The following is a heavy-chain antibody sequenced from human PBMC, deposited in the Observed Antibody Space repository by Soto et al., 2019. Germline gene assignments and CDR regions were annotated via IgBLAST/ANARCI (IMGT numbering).Heavy chain of an antibody. V-gene: IGHV1-69*13. D-gene: IGHD2-21*01. CDR1: GGTFSSYA. CDR2: IIPIFGTA. Sequence: SVKVSCKASGGTFSSYAISWVRQAPGQGLEWMGGIIPIFGTANYAQKFQGRVTITADESTSTAYMELSSLRSEDTAVYYCASGNGYGGNCGYYCGMDVWGQGTTVTVSS. CDR3: ASGNGYGGNCGYYCGMDV. J-gene: IGHJ6*02.